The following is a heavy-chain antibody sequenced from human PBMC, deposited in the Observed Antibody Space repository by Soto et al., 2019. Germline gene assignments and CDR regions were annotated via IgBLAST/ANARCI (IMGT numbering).Heavy chain of an antibody. CDR3: ARDQAQQLGGFDY. V-gene: IGHV3-21*01. D-gene: IGHD6-13*01. CDR1: GFTFSSYS. CDR2: ISKSSRYI. Sequence: GGSLRLSCAASGFTFSSYSMNWVRQAPGKGLGWVSSISKSSRYIYYADSVKGRFTISRDNARNSLYLQMNSLRAEDTAVYYCARDQAQQLGGFDYWGQETLVTVSS. J-gene: IGHJ4*02.